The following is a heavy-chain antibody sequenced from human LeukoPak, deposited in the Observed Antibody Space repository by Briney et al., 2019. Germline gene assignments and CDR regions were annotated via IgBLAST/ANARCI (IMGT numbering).Heavy chain of an antibody. D-gene: IGHD5-12*01. CDR2: ISNSETSV. Sequence: GGSLRLSCAASGFIFSDYYMTWVRQAPGKGLEWVSYISNSETSVDYADSVKGRFTISRDNAKNSLYLQMNSLRAEDTAVYYCARLSSYRYSGYDVFDLWGQGTLVTVSS. CDR1: GFIFSDYY. CDR3: ARLSSYRYSGYDVFDL. V-gene: IGHV3-11*01. J-gene: IGHJ4*02.